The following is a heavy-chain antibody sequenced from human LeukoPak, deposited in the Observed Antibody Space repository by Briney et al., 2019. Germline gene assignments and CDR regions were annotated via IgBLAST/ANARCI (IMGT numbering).Heavy chain of an antibody. CDR2: IIPIFGPA. J-gene: IGHJ2*01. V-gene: IGHV1-69*13. CDR1: GGTFSRFA. CDR3: AKSTYYYGSGEGSNYWYFDL. D-gene: IGHD3-10*01. Sequence: SVKVSCKTSGGTFSRFAISWVRHAPGQGLEWMGGIIPIFGPANYAQKFQGRVTITADESTSTAYMELSSLRSEDTALYYCAKSTYYYGSGEGSNYWYFDLWGRGTLVTVSS.